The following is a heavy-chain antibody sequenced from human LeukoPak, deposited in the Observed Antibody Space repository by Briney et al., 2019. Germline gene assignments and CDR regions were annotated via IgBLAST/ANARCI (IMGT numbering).Heavy chain of an antibody. V-gene: IGHV4-34*01. J-gene: IGHJ3*02. Sequence: SETLSLTCAVYGGSFSGYYWSWIRQPPGKGLEWIGEINHSGSTNYNPSLKSRVTISVDTSKNQFSLKLSFVTAADTAVYYCASHCGGDCYGAFDIWGQGTMVTVSS. CDR2: INHSGST. D-gene: IGHD2-21*02. CDR3: ASHCGGDCYGAFDI. CDR1: GGSFSGYY.